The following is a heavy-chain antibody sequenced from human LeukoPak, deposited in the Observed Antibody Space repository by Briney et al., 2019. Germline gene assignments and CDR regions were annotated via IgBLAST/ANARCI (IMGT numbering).Heavy chain of an antibody. D-gene: IGHD3-9*01. Sequence: SETLSLTCTVSGGSISSYYRSWIRQPPGKGLEWIGYIYYSGSTNYNPSLKSRVTISVDTSKNQFSLKLSSVTAADTAVYYCARQRDDILTGYYNFDYWGQGTLVTVSS. CDR2: IYYSGST. V-gene: IGHV4-59*08. J-gene: IGHJ4*02. CDR1: GGSISSYY. CDR3: ARQRDDILTGYYNFDY.